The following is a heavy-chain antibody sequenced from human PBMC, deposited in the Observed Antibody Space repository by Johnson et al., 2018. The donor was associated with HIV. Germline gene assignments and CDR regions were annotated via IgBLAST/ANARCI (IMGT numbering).Heavy chain of an antibody. CDR3: AKALRTGTPNDAFDI. CDR1: GFTFSGYG. D-gene: IGHD3-10*01. V-gene: IGHV3-30*18. CDR2: ISYDGSNK. Sequence: QVQLVESGGGAVQPGKSLRLSCAASGFTFSGYGMHWVRQAPGKGLEWVAVISYDGSNKYYAYSVKGRFTISRDNSKNSLYLQMNSLRAEDTALYYCAKALRTGTPNDAFDIWGQGTMVTVSS. J-gene: IGHJ3*02.